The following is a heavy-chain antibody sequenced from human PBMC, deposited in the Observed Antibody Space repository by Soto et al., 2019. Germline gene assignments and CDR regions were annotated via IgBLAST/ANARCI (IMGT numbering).Heavy chain of an antibody. CDR2: ITFSGNTV. CDR3: ARVSWREKYGMDV. Sequence: GGSLRLSCAASGFTFSDSYMSWIRQAPGKGLEWISYITFSGNTVYYADSLKGRFTISRDNAKNSLYLQMNRLRAEDTAVYYCARVSWREKYGMDVSGQGTRVTVSS. CDR1: GFTFSDSY. J-gene: IGHJ6*02. V-gene: IGHV3-11*01.